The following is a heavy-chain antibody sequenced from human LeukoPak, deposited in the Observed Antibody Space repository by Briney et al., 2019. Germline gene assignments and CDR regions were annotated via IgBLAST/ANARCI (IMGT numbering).Heavy chain of an antibody. V-gene: IGHV3-7*01. Sequence: GGSLRLSCAASGFTFSSYGMTWVRQCPGKGLEWVANIKEDGSERYYVDSVKGRFTISRDNPKNSLYLQMNSLRAEDTAVYYCARVRSGYYYDYWGQGTLVTVSS. CDR3: ARVRSGYYYDY. CDR2: IKEDGSER. CDR1: GFTFSSYG. J-gene: IGHJ4*02. D-gene: IGHD3-3*01.